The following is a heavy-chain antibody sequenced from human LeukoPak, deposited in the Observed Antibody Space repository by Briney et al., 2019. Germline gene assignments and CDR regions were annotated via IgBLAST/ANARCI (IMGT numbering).Heavy chain of an antibody. CDR3: AAMGVVVVPSRGVYWFDP. Sequence: PSETLSLTCGVYNGSFNGYYWFWIRQPPGKGREWIGDINQSGNTNYNPSLGSRVTMSLDTSKNQFSLRLNSMTAADTATYFCAAMGVVVVPSRGVYWFDPWGQGTPVIVSS. CDR1: NGSFNGYY. CDR2: INQSGNT. J-gene: IGHJ5*02. D-gene: IGHD2-15*01. V-gene: IGHV4-34*01.